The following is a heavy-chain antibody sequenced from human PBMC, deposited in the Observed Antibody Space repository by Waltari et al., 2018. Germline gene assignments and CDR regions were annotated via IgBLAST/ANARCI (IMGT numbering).Heavy chain of an antibody. Sequence: QVQLVESGGGVVQPGGSLRLSCAASGFTFSSYGMHWVRQAPGQGLEWVVFIRYEGSNKDYADSVKGRFTISRDNSKNTLYLQMNSLRAEDTAVYYCAKGPNIGLDYWGQGTLVTVSS. V-gene: IGHV3-30*02. CDR1: GFTFSSYG. D-gene: IGHD2-8*01. CDR2: IRYEGSNK. CDR3: AKGPNIGLDY. J-gene: IGHJ4*02.